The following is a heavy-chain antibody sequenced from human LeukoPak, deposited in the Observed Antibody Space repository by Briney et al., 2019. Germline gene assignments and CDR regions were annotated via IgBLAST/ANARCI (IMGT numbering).Heavy chain of an antibody. J-gene: IGHJ4*02. CDR1: GFTFSSYA. D-gene: IGHD3-10*01. CDR3: ARDSRGSGLHPDY. V-gene: IGHV3-64*01. Sequence: GGSLRLSCAASGFTFSSYAMHWVRQAPGKGLEYVSAISSNGGSTYHANSVKGRFTISRDNSKNTLYLQMGSLRAEDMAVYYCARDSRGSGLHPDYWGQGTLVTVSS. CDR2: ISSNGGST.